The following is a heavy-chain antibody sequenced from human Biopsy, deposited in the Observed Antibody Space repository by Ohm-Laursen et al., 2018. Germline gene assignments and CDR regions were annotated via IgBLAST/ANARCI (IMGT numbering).Heavy chain of an antibody. Sequence: GTLSLTCDVYGETFTDYYWSWIRQPPGKGLEWIGQINQSGRTNYNPSLKSRVNISADKSKNQFSLKFTSVTSADTAVYFCGNEVHGRDYWGQGALVTVSS. CDR2: INQSGRT. V-gene: IGHV4-34*08. CDR1: GETFTDYY. CDR3: GNEVHGRDY. J-gene: IGHJ4*02. D-gene: IGHD2-15*01.